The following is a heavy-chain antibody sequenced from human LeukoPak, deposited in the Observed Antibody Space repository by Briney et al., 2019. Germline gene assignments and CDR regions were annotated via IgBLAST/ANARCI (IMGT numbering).Heavy chain of an antibody. Sequence: GASVKVSCKASGYTLTSYGISWVRQAPGQGLEWMGWINPYNGNTNYAQKFQGRVTMTTDTSTSTAYMELRSLRSDDTAVFYCARGYYGSGSYLRRESDYWGQGTLATVSS. CDR1: GYTLTSYG. V-gene: IGHV1-18*01. CDR2: INPYNGNT. J-gene: IGHJ4*02. CDR3: ARGYYGSGSYLRRESDY. D-gene: IGHD3-10*01.